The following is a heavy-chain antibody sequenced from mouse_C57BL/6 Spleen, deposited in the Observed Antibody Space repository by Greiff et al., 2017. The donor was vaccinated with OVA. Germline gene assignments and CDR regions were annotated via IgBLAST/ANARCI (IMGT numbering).Heavy chain of an antibody. CDR3: ARGGNYDYDGYAMDY. CDR1: GYAFSNYL. Sequence: VQLQQSGAELVRPGTSVKVSCKASGYAFSNYLIAWVKQRPGQGLEWIGVINPGSGSTNYNEKFKGKSTLTADKSSSTAYLQLSSLTSEDSAVYYCARGGNYDYDGYAMDYWGQGTSVTVSS. V-gene: IGHV1-54*01. J-gene: IGHJ4*01. D-gene: IGHD2-4*01. CDR2: INPGSGST.